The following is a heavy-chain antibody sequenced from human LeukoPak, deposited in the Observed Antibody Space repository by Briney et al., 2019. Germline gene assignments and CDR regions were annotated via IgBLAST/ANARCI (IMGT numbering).Heavy chain of an antibody. CDR1: GFTFISYA. V-gene: IGHV3-23*01. D-gene: IGHD2-15*01. Sequence: PGGSLRLSCAASGFTFISYAMSWVRQAPGKGLEWVSAISGSGSSTYYADSVKGRFTISIDNSKNTLCLQMNSLRAEDTAVYYFAGARRILFGCSGVSCYSGNVFDIWGQGTMVTVSS. J-gene: IGHJ3*02. CDR3: AGARRILFGCSGVSCYSGNVFDI. CDR2: ISGSGSST.